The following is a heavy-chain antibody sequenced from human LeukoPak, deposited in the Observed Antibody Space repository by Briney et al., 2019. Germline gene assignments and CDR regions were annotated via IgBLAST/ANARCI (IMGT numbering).Heavy chain of an antibody. V-gene: IGHV3-7*01. Sequence: QPGGSLRLSCAASGFNFNSIWMRWVRQAPGKGLEWVASINQDESQKYYRDSVKGRFTISRDNAKNSLFLQVNSLRVEDTAVYYCGGEPRSMAYWGRGTLVTVSS. CDR3: GGEPRSMAY. D-gene: IGHD2-21*01. J-gene: IGHJ4*02. CDR2: INQDESQK. CDR1: GFNFNSIW.